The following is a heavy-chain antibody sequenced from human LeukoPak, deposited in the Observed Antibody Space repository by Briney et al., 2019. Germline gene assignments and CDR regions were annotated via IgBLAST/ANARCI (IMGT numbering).Heavy chain of an antibody. CDR2: VTSTSRTI. Sequence: PGGSLRLSCEVSGFNFNDYSMHWVRQAPGKGLECVASVTSTSRTIYYADSVQGRFIISRDNAKNTVSLEMNSLRGEDAALYYCARDFPDNSLFDLWGRGTLVSVSS. D-gene: IGHD5-24*01. J-gene: IGHJ4*02. CDR1: GFNFNDYS. CDR3: ARDFPDNSLFDL. V-gene: IGHV3-21*06.